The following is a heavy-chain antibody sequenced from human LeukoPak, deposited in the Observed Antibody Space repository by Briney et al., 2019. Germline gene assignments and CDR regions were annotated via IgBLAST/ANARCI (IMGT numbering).Heavy chain of an antibody. CDR3: ARLGESSGYFVNDY. V-gene: IGHV4-59*08. CDR2: IYYSGST. Sequence: SETLSLTCTVSGGSINSYYWSWIRQPPGKGLEWIGYIYYSGSTNYNPSLKSRVTISVDTSKNQFSLKLSSVTAADTAVYYCARLGESSGYFVNDYWGQGTLVTVSS. D-gene: IGHD3-22*01. CDR1: GGSINSYY. J-gene: IGHJ4*02.